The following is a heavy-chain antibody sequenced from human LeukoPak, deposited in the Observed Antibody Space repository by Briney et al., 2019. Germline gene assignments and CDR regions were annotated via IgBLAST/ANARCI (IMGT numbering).Heavy chain of an antibody. J-gene: IGHJ1*01. D-gene: IGHD3-22*01. V-gene: IGHV3-23*01. Sequence: GGTLRLFCAASGFTFSRYAMSWVRQAPGKGLEGVSALSGSGGSTYYADSVKGRFTISRDNSKNTLYLQMNSLRAEDTAVYYCAKVGYYDSSGTKAEYFQHWGQGTLVTVSS. CDR2: LSGSGGST. CDR1: GFTFSRYA. CDR3: AKVGYYDSSGTKAEYFQH.